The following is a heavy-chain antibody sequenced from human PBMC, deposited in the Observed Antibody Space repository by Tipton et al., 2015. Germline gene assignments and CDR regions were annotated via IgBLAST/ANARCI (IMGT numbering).Heavy chain of an antibody. CDR1: AYSITSDYY. D-gene: IGHD3-16*01. CDR3: ARSPPGDYEYIEY. Sequence: TLSLTCAVSAYSITSDYYWGWIRQPPGKGLECIGYIHNSGNTDYNPSLKSRVTMSVDMSKNQFSLELTSVTAADTAVYYCARSPPGDYEYIEYWGQGTLVTVSS. CDR2: IHNSGNT. V-gene: IGHV4-38-2*01. J-gene: IGHJ1*01.